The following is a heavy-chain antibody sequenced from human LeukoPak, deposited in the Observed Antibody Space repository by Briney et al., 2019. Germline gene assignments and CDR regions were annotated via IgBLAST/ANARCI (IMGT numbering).Heavy chain of an antibody. CDR2: ICYSGST. Sequence: SETLSLTCTVSGGSISSYYWSWIRQPPGKGLEWIGYICYSGSTNYNPSLKSRVTISVDTSKNQFSLKLSSVTAADTAVYYCARYSGSYPSFDYWGQGTLVTVSS. V-gene: IGHV4-59*01. CDR1: GGSISSYY. J-gene: IGHJ4*02. D-gene: IGHD1-26*01. CDR3: ARYSGSYPSFDY.